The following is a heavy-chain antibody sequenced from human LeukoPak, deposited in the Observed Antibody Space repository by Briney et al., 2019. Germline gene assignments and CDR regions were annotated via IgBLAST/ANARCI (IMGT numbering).Heavy chain of an antibody. CDR3: ARPYSITWYEWFDP. CDR2: IDPKSGDT. CDR1: GYTFTDSF. J-gene: IGHJ5*02. D-gene: IGHD6-13*01. Sequence: ASVKVSCKASGYTFTDSFIHWVRQAPGQGLEWMGRIDPKSGDTNYAQNFQGRVTMTTDTSISTAFMELSSLRSDDTAVYFCARPYSITWYEWFDPWGQGTLVTVSS. V-gene: IGHV1-2*06.